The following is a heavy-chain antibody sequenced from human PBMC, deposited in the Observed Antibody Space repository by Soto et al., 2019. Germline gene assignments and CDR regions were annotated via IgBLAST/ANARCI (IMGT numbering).Heavy chain of an antibody. Sequence: PGGSLRLSCAASGFTFDDYAMHWVRQAPGKGLEWVSGISWNSGSIGYADSVKGRFTISRDNAKNSLYLQMNSLRAEDTALYYRAKDLSVSSSWYRDAFDIWGQGTMVTVSS. V-gene: IGHV3-9*01. CDR3: AKDLSVSSSWYRDAFDI. CDR2: ISWNSGSI. J-gene: IGHJ3*02. D-gene: IGHD6-13*01. CDR1: GFTFDDYA.